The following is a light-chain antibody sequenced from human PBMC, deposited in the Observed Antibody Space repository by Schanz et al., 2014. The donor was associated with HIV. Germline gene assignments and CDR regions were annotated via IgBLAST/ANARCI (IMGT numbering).Light chain of an antibody. CDR2: AAS. CDR3: QQFNSFPNT. J-gene: IGKJ2*01. Sequence: DIQMTQSPSSLSASVGDSVTITCRASQSITSYLNWYQQRPGKAPKLLIYAASTLQSGVPSRFSGSGSGTEFTLTISSLQPEDFATYYCQQFNSFPNTFGQGTKLEIK. CDR1: QSITSY. V-gene: IGKV1-9*01.